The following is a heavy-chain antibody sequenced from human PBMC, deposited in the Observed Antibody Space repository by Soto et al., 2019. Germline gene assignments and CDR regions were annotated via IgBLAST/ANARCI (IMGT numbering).Heavy chain of an antibody. Sequence: GGSLRLSCAASGFTFSSYSMNWVRQAPGKGLEWVSSISSSSSYIYYADSVKGRFTISRDNAKNSLYLQMNSLRAEDTAVYYCARDLGGGSGSYYLPYGMDVWGQGTTVTVSS. CDR3: ARDLGGGSGSYYLPYGMDV. D-gene: IGHD3-10*01. V-gene: IGHV3-21*01. CDR2: ISSSSSYI. CDR1: GFTFSSYS. J-gene: IGHJ6*02.